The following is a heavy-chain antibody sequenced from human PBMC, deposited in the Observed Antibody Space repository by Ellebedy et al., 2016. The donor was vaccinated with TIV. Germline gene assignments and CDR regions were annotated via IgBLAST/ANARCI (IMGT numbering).Heavy chain of an antibody. CDR2: ISGSGGST. CDR1: GFTFSSYA. CDR3: AKDGSYDAEYFQH. V-gene: IGHV3-23*01. Sequence: GESLKISCAASGFTFSSYAMSWVRQAPGKGLEWVSAISGSGGSTYYADSVKGRFTISRDNSKNTLYLQMNSLRAEDTAVYYCAKDGSYDAEYFQHWGQGTLVTVSS. D-gene: IGHD1-26*01. J-gene: IGHJ1*01.